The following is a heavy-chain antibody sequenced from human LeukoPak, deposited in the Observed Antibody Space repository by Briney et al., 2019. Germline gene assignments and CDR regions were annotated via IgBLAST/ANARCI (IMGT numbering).Heavy chain of an antibody. CDR2: INPNSGGT. CDR3: ARDILDCSSTSCYTGDV. CDR1: GYTFTGYY. D-gene: IGHD2-2*02. J-gene: IGHJ6*04. Sequence: GASVKVSCKASGYTFTGYYMHWVRQAPGQGLEWMGWINPNSGGTNYAQKFQGRVTMTRDTSISTAYMELSRLRSDDTAVYHCARDILDCSSTSCYTGDVWGKGTTVTVSS. V-gene: IGHV1-2*02.